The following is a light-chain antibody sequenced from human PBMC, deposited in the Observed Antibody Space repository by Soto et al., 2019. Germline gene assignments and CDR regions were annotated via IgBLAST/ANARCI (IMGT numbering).Light chain of an antibody. V-gene: IGKV1-5*01. J-gene: IGKJ1*01. Sequence: DIPMTQSPSTLSASVGDRVTITCRVSQSISSWLAWYQQKPGKAPKFLIYDASSLESGVPSRFSGSGSGTEFTLTISSLQPDDFATYFCQQYYSYPWTFGQGTKVELK. CDR1: QSISSW. CDR3: QQYYSYPWT. CDR2: DAS.